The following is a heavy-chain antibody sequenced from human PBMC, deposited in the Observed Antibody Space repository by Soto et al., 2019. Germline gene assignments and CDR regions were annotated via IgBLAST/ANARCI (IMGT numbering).Heavy chain of an antibody. Sequence: SETLSLTCTVSGGSISSGGFSWSWIRQPPGKGLEWIGYIHYAGNTYYNPSLKGRVTISVDRSKNQFSLELYSVAAADTAVYYCARSYCGGDCYSDFDAFDIWGQGTPVTVPS. J-gene: IGHJ3*02. CDR1: GGSISSGGFS. CDR2: IHYAGNT. V-gene: IGHV4-30-2*01. D-gene: IGHD2-21*02. CDR3: ARSYCGGDCYSDFDAFDI.